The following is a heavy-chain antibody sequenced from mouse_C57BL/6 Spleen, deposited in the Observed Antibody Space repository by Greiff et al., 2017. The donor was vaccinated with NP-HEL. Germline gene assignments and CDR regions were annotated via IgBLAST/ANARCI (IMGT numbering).Heavy chain of an antibody. D-gene: IGHD2-4*01. CDR1: GFTFSSYA. CDR2: ISDGGSYT. Sequence: EVKLVESGGGLVKPGGSLKLSCAASGFTFSSYAMSWVRQTPEKRLEWVATISDGGSYTYYPDNVKGLITISRDNAKNNLYLQLSHLKCEKTAMDYGAREGDYDYDRGFAYWGQGTLVTVSA. CDR3: AREGDYDYDRGFAY. V-gene: IGHV5-4*01. J-gene: IGHJ3*01.